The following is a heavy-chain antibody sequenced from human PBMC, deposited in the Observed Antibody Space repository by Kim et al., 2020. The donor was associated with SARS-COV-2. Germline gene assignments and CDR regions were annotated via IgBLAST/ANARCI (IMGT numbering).Heavy chain of an antibody. V-gene: IGHV1-46*01. CDR2: INPRGGSS. Sequence: ASVKVSCKASGYTFTSYYMHWVRQAPGQGLEWMGIINPRGGSSSYAQKFQGRVTMTRDTSTSTVYMEMSSLRSVDTAVYYCARAGYDILTGYYKVVDYFDYWGQGTLVTVSS. D-gene: IGHD3-9*01. CDR3: ARAGYDILTGYYKVVDYFDY. CDR1: GYTFTSYY. J-gene: IGHJ4*02.